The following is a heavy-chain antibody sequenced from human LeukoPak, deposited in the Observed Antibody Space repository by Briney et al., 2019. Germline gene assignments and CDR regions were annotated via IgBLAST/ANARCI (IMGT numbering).Heavy chain of an antibody. CDR3: ARNLLYCSSWRRPKGNWFDP. D-gene: IGHD6-13*01. J-gene: IGHJ5*02. CDR2: INHSGST. Sequence: PSETLSHTCAVYGGSFSGYYWSWIREPPGKGLEWIGEINHSGSTNYNPSLKSRVTISVDTSKNQFSLKLSSVTAADTAVYYCARNLLYCSSWRRPKGNWFDPWGQGTLVTVSS. V-gene: IGHV4-34*01. CDR1: GGSFSGYY.